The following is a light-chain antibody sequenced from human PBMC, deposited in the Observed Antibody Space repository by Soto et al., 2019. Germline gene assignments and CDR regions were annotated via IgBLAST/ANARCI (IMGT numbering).Light chain of an antibody. CDR3: QQYNDWPPWT. V-gene: IGKV3-15*01. CDR2: GAS. Sequence: EVVLTQSPAILSVSPGERATLSCRASQSVSSNLARYQQKPGQAPRLLIYGASTRATDIPARFSGRGSGTEFTLTISSLQSEDFAVYYCQQYNDWPPWTFGQGTKVDIK. J-gene: IGKJ1*01. CDR1: QSVSSN.